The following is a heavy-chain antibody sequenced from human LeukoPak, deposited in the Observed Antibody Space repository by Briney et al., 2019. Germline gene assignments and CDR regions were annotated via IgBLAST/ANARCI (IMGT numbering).Heavy chain of an antibody. V-gene: IGHV4-39*01. CDR1: GGSISSTNYY. CDR3: ARHYYAGSGTYRPFDY. CDR2: IYSDGT. Sequence: PSETLSLTCTVSGGSISSTNYYWGWIRQPPGKGLEWIGSIYSDGTYYNPSLKSRIAMSVDTSKNQFCLSLRSVTATDTAVYYCARHYYAGSGTYRPFDYWGQGTLVTVAS. J-gene: IGHJ4*02. D-gene: IGHD3-10*01.